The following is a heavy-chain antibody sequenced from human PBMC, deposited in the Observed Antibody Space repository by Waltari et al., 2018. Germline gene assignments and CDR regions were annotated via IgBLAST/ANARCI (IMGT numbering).Heavy chain of an antibody. CDR1: GGSFSGYY. CDR3: ARGRRDSSGYSYYYYYYMDV. CDR2: INHSGST. D-gene: IGHD3-22*01. J-gene: IGHJ6*03. Sequence: QVQLQQWGAGLLKPSETLSLTCAVYGGSFSGYYWSWIRQPPGKGLEWIGEINHSGSTNYNPSLKSRVTISVDTSKNQFSLKLSSVTAADTAVYYCARGRRDSSGYSYYYYYYMDVWGKGTTVTVSS. V-gene: IGHV4-34*01.